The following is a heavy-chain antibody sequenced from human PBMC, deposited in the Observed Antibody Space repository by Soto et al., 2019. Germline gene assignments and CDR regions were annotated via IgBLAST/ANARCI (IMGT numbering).Heavy chain of an antibody. CDR2: IYYSGNP. CDR3: AKSYGPTDTWFDP. J-gene: IGHJ5*02. CDR1: GASISSDPYY. Sequence: QVQLQESGPGLVKPSQTLSLTCTVSGASISSDPYYWSWIRQHPGKGLEWIGYIYYSGNPYHNPSLKSRLIISVDTSKNPLSLKLSSVTAADTAVYYCAKSYGPTDTWFDPWGQGTLVTVSS. D-gene: IGHD4-17*01. V-gene: IGHV4-31*03.